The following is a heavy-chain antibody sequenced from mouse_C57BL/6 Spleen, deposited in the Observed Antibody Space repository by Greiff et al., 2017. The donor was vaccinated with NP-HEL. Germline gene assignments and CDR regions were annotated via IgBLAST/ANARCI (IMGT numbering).Heavy chain of an antibody. CDR1: GFSLTSYG. D-gene: IGHD1-1*01. CDR2: IWSDGST. V-gene: IGHV2-6*03. CDR3: ARGSGSSPYYYAMDY. J-gene: IGHJ4*01. Sequence: QVQLKHSGPGLVAPSQSLSITCTVSGFSLTSYGVHWVRQPPGKGLEWLVVIWSDGSTTYNSALKSRLSISKDHSKSQVFLKMNSLQTDDTAMYYCARGSGSSPYYYAMDYWGQGTSVTVSS.